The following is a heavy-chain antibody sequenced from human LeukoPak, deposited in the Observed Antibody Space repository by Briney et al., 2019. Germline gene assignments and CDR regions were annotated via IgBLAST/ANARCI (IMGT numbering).Heavy chain of an antibody. CDR2: IRYDGSNK. J-gene: IGHJ6*03. V-gene: IGHV3-30*02. CDR1: GFTFSSYG. CDR3: AKDRPYSSGWYDYYYYYMDV. D-gene: IGHD6-19*01. Sequence: GGSLRLSCAASGFTFSSYGMHWVRQAPGKGLEWVAFIRYDGSNKYYADSVKGRFTISRDNSKNTLYLQMNSLRAEDTAVYYCAKDRPYSSGWYDYYYYYMDVWGKGTTVTIS.